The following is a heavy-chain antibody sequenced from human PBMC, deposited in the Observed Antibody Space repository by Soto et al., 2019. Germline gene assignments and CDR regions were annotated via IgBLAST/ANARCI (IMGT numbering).Heavy chain of an antibody. V-gene: IGHV1-18*04. Sequence: SAKASCKASGYTFTSCGITWVRQAPGQGLEWMGWISAYNGNTNYAQKLQGRVTMTTDTSTSTAYMELRSLRSDDTAVYYCARDSRLDPWGQGTLVTVSA. CDR3: ARDSRLDP. CDR2: ISAYNGNT. J-gene: IGHJ5*02. CDR1: GYTFTSCG.